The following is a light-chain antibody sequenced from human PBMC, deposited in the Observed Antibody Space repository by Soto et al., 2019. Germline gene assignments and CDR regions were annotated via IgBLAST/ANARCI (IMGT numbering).Light chain of an antibody. CDR3: QQGHTWPLT. V-gene: IGKV3-15*01. CDR1: QSINSE. CDR2: GAS. Sequence: EIVMTQSPATLSLSPGERAALSCRASQSINSELAWYQQKPGQPPRLLIYGASTRATGVPARFTGSESGSEFTFTISGLQYEDFAVYYCQQGHTWPLTFGQGTRLAI. J-gene: IGKJ2*01.